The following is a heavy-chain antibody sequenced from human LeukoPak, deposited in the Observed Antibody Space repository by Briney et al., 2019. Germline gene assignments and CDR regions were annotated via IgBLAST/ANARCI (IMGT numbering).Heavy chain of an antibody. V-gene: IGHV4-34*01. CDR2: INHSGST. J-gene: IGHJ4*02. CDR1: GGSFSGYY. CDR3: ARGIAAEDY. Sequence: PSETLSLTCAVYGGSFSGYYWSWIRQPPGKGLEWIGEINHSGSTNYNPSRKSRVTISVDTSKNQFSLKLSSVTAADTAVYYCARGIAAEDYWGQGTLVTVSS. D-gene: IGHD6-13*01.